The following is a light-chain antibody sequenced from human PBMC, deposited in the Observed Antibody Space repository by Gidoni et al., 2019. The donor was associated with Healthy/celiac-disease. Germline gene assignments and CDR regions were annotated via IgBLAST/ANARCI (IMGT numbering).Light chain of an antibody. CDR2: DVS. CDR3: SSYTSSSWV. V-gene: IGLV2-14*03. J-gene: IGLJ3*02. CDR1: SSDVGGYNY. Sequence: QSALTQPASVSGSPGHSITISCTGTSSDVGGYNYVSWYQQHLGKAPKLMIYDVSNRPSGVSNRFAGSKSGNTASLTISGLQAEDEADYYCSSYTSSSWVFGGGTKLTVL.